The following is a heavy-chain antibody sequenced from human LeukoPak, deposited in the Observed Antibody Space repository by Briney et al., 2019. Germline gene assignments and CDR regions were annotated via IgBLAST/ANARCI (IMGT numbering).Heavy chain of an antibody. CDR2: INWNGGST. V-gene: IGHV3-20*04. Sequence: GGSLRLSCAASGFTFDDYGRSWVRQAPGKGLEWVSGINWNGGSTGYADSVKGRFTISRDNAKNSLYLQMNSLRAEDTALYYCARAGYDFWSGYFFDYWGQGTLVTVSS. J-gene: IGHJ4*02. CDR3: ARAGYDFWSGYFFDY. D-gene: IGHD3-3*01. CDR1: GFTFDDYG.